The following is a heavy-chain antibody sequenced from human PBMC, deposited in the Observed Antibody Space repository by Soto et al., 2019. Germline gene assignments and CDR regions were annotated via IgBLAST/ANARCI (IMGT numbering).Heavy chain of an antibody. Sequence: QLQLQESGPGLVKPSETLSLTCTVSGGSISSSSYYWGWIPHPPGKGLEWIGSISYSGSTYYNPSLKSRVTTSVDTSKNQFSLKLSSVTAAYTAVYYCARMRQQLVHYWGQGTLVTVSS. J-gene: IGHJ4*02. CDR2: ISYSGST. V-gene: IGHV4-39*01. CDR3: ARMRQQLVHY. D-gene: IGHD6-13*01. CDR1: GGSISSSSYY.